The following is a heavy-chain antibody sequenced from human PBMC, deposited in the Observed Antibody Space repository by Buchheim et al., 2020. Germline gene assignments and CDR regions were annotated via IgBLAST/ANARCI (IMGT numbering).Heavy chain of an antibody. CDR1: GFAFSTYA. J-gene: IGHJ4*02. D-gene: IGHD2-21*02. V-gene: IGHV3-33*01. CDR3: ARGARRHIVVVTATLNY. CDR2: IWYDGSHK. Sequence: VQLVESGGGVVQPGRSLRLSCAASGFAFSTYAMHWVRQAPGKGLEWVAFIWYDGSHKYYGDSVKGRFTISRDNSKNTLYLQMNSLRAEDTAVYYCARGARRHIVVVTATLNYWGQGTL.